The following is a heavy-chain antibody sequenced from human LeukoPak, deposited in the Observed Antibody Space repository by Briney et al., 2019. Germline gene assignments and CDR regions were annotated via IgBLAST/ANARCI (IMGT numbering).Heavy chain of an antibody. CDR1: GFTFSTYS. CDR3: AKGWTTVINFDY. J-gene: IGHJ4*02. CDR2: IDSSTRTI. Sequence: QPGGSLRLSCAASGFTFSTYSMNWVRQAPGKGLEWVSFIDSSTRTIFYADSVKGRFTISRDNAKNTLYLQMNSLRAEDTAVYYCAKGWTTVINFDYWGQGTLVTVSS. V-gene: IGHV3-48*04. D-gene: IGHD4-17*01.